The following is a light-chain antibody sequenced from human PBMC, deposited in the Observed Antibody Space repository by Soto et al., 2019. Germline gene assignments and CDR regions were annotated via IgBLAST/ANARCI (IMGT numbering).Light chain of an antibody. CDR2: ATS. V-gene: IGKV3-20*01. J-gene: IGKJ2*03. Sequence: EIVLTQSPGTLSLSPGERVTLSCRASQSVTSNYLAWYQQKPGQAPRLLIYATSSRATGIPDRFSGSGSGTDFTLTISRLEPEDFAVYYCQQYSNSNSPRYSFGQGTKLEIK. CDR1: QSVTSNY. CDR3: QQYSNSNSPRYS.